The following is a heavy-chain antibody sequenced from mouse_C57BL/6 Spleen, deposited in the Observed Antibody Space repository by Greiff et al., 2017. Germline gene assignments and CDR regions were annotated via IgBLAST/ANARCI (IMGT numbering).Heavy chain of an antibody. J-gene: IGHJ4*01. D-gene: IGHD2-1*01. CDR1: GFNIKDYY. CDR2: IDPEDGDT. Sequence: DVQLQESGAELVRPGASVKLSCTASGFNIKDYYMHWVKQRPEQGLEWIGRIDPEDGDTEYAPKFQGKATMTADTSANTAYLQLSSLTSEDTAVYYCTTRGNGGAMEYWGQGTSVTVAS. CDR3: TTRGNGGAMEY. V-gene: IGHV14-1*01.